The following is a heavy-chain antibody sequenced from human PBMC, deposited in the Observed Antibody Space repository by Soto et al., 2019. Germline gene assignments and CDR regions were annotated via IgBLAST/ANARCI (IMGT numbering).Heavy chain of an antibody. CDR1: GGSFSGQY. V-gene: IGHV4-34*01. CDR2: INHSGSI. J-gene: IGHJ6*02. CDR3: ARHNGPLYVGYYYDMDV. Sequence: SETLSLTCAVYGGSFSGQYWSWIRQPPGKGLEWIGEINHSGSINYNPSLESRVTISEDTSKNQFSLKLSSVTAADTAVYYCARHNGPLYVGYYYDMDVWGQGTTVTVSS. D-gene: IGHD3-16*01.